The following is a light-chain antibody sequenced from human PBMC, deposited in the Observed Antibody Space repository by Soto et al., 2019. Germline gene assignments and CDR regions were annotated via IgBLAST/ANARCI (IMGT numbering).Light chain of an antibody. CDR2: WAS. J-gene: IGKJ4*01. CDR1: QSLLYSSNNKNY. Sequence: IVMTQSPDSLAVSLGERATINCNSSQSLLYSSNNKNYLAWFQHKPGQPPKLLLYWASTRESGVPDRFSGSGSGTDFTLTISSLQAEDVAVYYCQQYYSNPELTFGGGTKVDI. V-gene: IGKV4-1*01. CDR3: QQYYSNPELT.